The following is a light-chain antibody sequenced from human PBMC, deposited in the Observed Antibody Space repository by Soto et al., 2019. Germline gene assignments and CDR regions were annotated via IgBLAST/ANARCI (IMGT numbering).Light chain of an antibody. V-gene: IGKV1-5*03. CDR3: QQYDTYPWT. J-gene: IGKJ1*01. CDR2: KAS. CDR1: QNLNKW. Sequence: DIQMTQSPSTLSASVGDRVTITCRASQNLNKWLAWYQQKPGKAPKLLIDKASTLESGVPSRFSGSESGTEFTLTISSLQPDDFATYYCQQYDTYPWTFGQGTKVEIK.